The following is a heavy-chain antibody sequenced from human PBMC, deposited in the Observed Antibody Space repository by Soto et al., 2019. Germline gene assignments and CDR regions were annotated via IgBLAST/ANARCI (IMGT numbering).Heavy chain of an antibody. CDR2: ISYDGSNK. J-gene: IGHJ6*02. Sequence: GGSLRLSCAASGFTFSSYGMHWVRQAPGKGLEWVAVISYDGSNKYYADSVKGRFTISRDNSKNTLYLQMNSLRAEETAVYYCAKDYFVAPSEYYYGMDVWGQGTTVTVSS. V-gene: IGHV3-30*18. CDR1: GFTFSSYG. D-gene: IGHD3-9*01. CDR3: AKDYFVAPSEYYYGMDV.